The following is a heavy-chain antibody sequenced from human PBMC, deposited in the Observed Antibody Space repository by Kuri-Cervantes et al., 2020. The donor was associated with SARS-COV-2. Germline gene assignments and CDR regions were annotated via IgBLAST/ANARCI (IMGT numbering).Heavy chain of an antibody. Sequence: GVSLKISCAASGFRFSSYAMHWVRQAPGKGLEWVAVISYDGTNKYYGDSVRGRFTISRDNSKNTLHLQMNSLRTEDTAVHYCARGALICGSSSCHGDFDLWGRGTLVTVSS. CDR2: ISYDGTNK. V-gene: IGHV3-30*04. D-gene: IGHD2-2*01. J-gene: IGHJ2*01. CDR3: ARGALICGSSSCHGDFDL. CDR1: GFRFSSYA.